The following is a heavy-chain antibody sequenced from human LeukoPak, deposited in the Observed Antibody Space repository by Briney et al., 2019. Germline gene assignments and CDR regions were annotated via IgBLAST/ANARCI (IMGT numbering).Heavy chain of an antibody. Sequence: PGGSLRLSCAASGFTFSSYSRNWVRQAPGKGLEWVSSISSSSSYIYYADSVKGRFTISRDNAKNSLYLQMNSLRAEDTAVYYCARVRSGSDYDSSGYPYAFDIWGQGTMVTVSS. CDR1: GFTFSSYS. CDR2: ISSSSSYI. J-gene: IGHJ3*02. CDR3: ARVRSGSDYDSSGYPYAFDI. V-gene: IGHV3-21*01. D-gene: IGHD3-22*01.